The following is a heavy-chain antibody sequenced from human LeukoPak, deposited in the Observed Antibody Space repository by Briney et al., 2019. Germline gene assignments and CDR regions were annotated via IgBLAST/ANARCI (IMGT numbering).Heavy chain of an antibody. CDR2: IYYSGST. J-gene: IGHJ5*02. CDR3: ARDHSELLWFGELLGTREFLVDNWFDP. CDR1: GGSISSYY. V-gene: IGHV4-59*12. Sequence: SETLSLTCTVSGGSISSYYWSWIRQPPGKGLEWIGYIYYSGSTNYNPSLKSRVTISVDTSKNQFSLKLSSVTAADTAVYYCARDHSELLWFGELLGTREFLVDNWFDPWGQGTLVTVSS. D-gene: IGHD3-10*01.